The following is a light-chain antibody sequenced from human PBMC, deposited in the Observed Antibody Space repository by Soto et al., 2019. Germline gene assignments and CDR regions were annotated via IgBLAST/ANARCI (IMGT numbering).Light chain of an antibody. J-gene: IGKJ4*01. CDR1: QTISSW. CDR2: KAS. CDR3: QQAYIFPFS. V-gene: IGKV1-5*03. Sequence: DIQMTQSPPTLSASVRDRVTITCRASQTISSWLAWFQQRPGRAPKFLIYKASSLKNGVPLRFSGSGSGTQFTLTNSSLQPDDFATYYCQQAYIFPFSFGGGTKVDIK.